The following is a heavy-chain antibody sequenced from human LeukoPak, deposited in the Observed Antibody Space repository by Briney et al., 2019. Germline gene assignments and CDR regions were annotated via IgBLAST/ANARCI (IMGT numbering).Heavy chain of an antibody. CDR1: GYTFSNYA. CDR2: INTNTGNP. CDR3: ARDHGSQRYWFDP. Sequence: ASVTVSCKASGYTFSNYAMSWVRQAPGQGLEWMGWINTNTGNPTYAQGFTGRFVFSLDTSVSTAYLQIISLKAEDTAVYYCARDHGSQRYWFDPWGQGTLVTVSS. V-gene: IGHV7-4-1*02. D-gene: IGHD1-26*01. J-gene: IGHJ5*02.